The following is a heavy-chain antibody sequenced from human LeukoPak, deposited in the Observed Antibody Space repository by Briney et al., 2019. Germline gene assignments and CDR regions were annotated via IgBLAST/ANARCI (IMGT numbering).Heavy chain of an antibody. J-gene: IGHJ5*02. Sequence: ASVKVSCKASGGTFSSYAISWVRQAPGQGLEWMGGIIPIFGTANYAQKFQGRVTITADKSTSTAYMELSSLRSEDTAVYYCASTYNWNYSWFDPWGQGTLVTVSS. CDR2: IIPIFGTA. CDR1: GGTFSSYA. V-gene: IGHV1-69*06. CDR3: ASTYNWNYSWFDP. D-gene: IGHD1-7*01.